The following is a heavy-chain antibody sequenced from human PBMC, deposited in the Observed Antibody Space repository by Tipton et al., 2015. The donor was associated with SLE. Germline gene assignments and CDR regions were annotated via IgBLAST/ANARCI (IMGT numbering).Heavy chain of an antibody. Sequence: LRLSCTVSGGSVSPYYWGWIRQSPGKGLEWIGYVHSTGTPNYNPSLKSRVTMSLDTSKNQFSLKLSSVTAADTAVYYCARGVNWLNYWYFDLWGRGTLATVSS. CDR3: ARGVNWLNYWYFDL. CDR2: VHSTGTP. D-gene: IGHD4-23*01. CDR1: GGSVSPYY. V-gene: IGHV4-59*08. J-gene: IGHJ2*01.